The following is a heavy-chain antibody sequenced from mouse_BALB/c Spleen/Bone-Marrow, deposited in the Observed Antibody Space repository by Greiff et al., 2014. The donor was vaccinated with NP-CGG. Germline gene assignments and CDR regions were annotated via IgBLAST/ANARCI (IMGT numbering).Heavy chain of an antibody. J-gene: IGHJ1*01. Sequence: QVQLQQPGAELVKPGASVKMSCKASGYTFTSYWMHWVKQRPGQGLEWIGVIDPSDSYTSYNQKFKGKATLTVDTSSSTAYMQLSSLTSEDSAVYYRTRGDYDWYFDVWGAGTTVTVSS. CDR1: GYTFTSYW. V-gene: IGHV1S127*01. D-gene: IGHD2-4*01. CDR2: IDPSDSYT. CDR3: TRGDYDWYFDV.